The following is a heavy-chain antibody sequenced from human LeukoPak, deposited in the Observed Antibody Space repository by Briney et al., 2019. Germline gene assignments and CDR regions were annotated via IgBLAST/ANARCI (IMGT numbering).Heavy chain of an antibody. CDR3: VRAGIFSSSYGISWDY. CDR1: GFTFSSYW. CDR2: IKQDESEK. V-gene: IGHV3-7*01. D-gene: IGHD6-6*01. J-gene: IGHJ4*02. Sequence: GGSLRLSCAASGFTFSSYWMSWVRQAPGKGLEWVANIKQDESEKYYVDSVKGRFTISRDNAKNSLFLQMNSLRAEDTAVYYCVRAGIFSSSYGISWDYWGQGALVAVSS.